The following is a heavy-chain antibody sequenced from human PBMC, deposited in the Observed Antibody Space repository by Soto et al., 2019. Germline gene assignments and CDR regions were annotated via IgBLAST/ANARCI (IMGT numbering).Heavy chain of an antibody. CDR2: IWYDGSNK. CDR3: ARVLLPNEPPDY. D-gene: IGHD1-26*01. Sequence: GGSLRLSCAASGFTFSSYGMHWVRQAPGKGLEWVAVIWYDGSNKYYADSVKGRFTISRDNSKNTLYLQMNSLRAEDTAVYYCARVLLPNEPPDYWGQGTLVTVSS. CDR1: GFTFSSYG. J-gene: IGHJ4*02. V-gene: IGHV3-33*01.